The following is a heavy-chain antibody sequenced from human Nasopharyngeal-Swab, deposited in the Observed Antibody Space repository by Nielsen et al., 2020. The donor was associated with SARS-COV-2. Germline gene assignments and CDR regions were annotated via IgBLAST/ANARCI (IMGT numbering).Heavy chain of an antibody. V-gene: IGHV4-39*01. CDR2: IYYSGST. J-gene: IGHJ6*02. Sequence: WIRQPPGKGLEGIGSIYYSGSTYYNPALKSRVTISVDTSKNQFSLKLSSVTAADTAVYYCARRVARAPRHEGDYYYGMDVWGQGTTVTVSS. D-gene: IGHD3-16*01. CDR3: ARRVARAPRHEGDYYYGMDV.